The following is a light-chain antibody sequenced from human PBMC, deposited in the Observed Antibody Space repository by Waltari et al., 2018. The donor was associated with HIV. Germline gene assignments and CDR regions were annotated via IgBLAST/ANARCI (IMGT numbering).Light chain of an antibody. CDR2: DVS. CDR1: SSAVGGYNS. J-gene: IGLJ3*02. V-gene: IGLV2-11*01. Sequence: QSALTQPRSVSGSPGQSVTISCTGTSSAVGGYNSVSWYQQHPGKAPKFMIYDVSKRPSGVPDRFSGSKSGNTASLTISGLQAEDEADYYCCSYAGNYTLVFGGGTKLTVL. CDR3: CSYAGNYTLV.